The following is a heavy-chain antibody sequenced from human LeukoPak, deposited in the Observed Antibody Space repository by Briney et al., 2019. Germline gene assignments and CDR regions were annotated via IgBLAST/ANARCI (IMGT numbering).Heavy chain of an antibody. Sequence: GGSLRLSCAASGFTFSSYGMHWVRQAPGKGLEWVAVISYDGSNKYHADSVKGRFTISRDNSKNTLYLQMNSLRAEDTAVYYCAKDLCSTVVTPLCWYFDLWGRGTLVTVSS. J-gene: IGHJ2*01. CDR1: GFTFSSYG. CDR2: ISYDGSNK. CDR3: AKDLCSTVVTPLCWYFDL. D-gene: IGHD4-23*01. V-gene: IGHV3-30*18.